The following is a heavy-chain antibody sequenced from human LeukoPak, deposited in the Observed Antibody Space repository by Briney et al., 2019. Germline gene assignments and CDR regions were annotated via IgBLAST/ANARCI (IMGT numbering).Heavy chain of an antibody. D-gene: IGHD6-19*01. Sequence: SETLSLTCSASGASTSRRYWSWIRQSPGRTLTWIGHIYDGRDTKYNPSLTSRVTISVDTSRNHFSLSLTSVTAADTAIYYCAQTTGWPGFDFWGPGALVTVSS. V-gene: IGHV4-59*08. CDR3: AQTTGWPGFDF. J-gene: IGHJ4*02. CDR2: IYDGRDT. CDR1: GASTSRRY.